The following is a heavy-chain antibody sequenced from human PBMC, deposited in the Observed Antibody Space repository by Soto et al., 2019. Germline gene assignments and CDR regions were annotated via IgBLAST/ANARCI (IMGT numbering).Heavy chain of an antibody. V-gene: IGHV3-30*18. CDR1: GFTFSRNA. D-gene: IGHD3-16*01. CDR2: ISYDGSNK. J-gene: IGHJ4*02. Sequence: QVQLVESGGGVVQPGRSLRLSCAASGFTFSRNAMHWVRQAPGKGLEWVGVISYDGSNKYYADSVKGRFTISRDNSKNGMELQMNSLRAEDTALYYCAKDRVDPGVGEFDYWGQETLITVSS. CDR3: AKDRVDPGVGEFDY.